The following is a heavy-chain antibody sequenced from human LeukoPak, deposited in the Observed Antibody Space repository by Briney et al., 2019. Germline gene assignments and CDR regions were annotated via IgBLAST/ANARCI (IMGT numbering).Heavy chain of an antibody. Sequence: GGSLRLSCAVSGFSFNNHWMSWVRQAAGKRLEWVANINQDGSENYYVGSVKGRFTISRDNAKSALSLQMNSLRAEDTAVYYCARENHFDSSGYYHVDGFDKWGQGTMVTVSS. CDR3: ARENHFDSSGYYHVDGFDK. D-gene: IGHD3-22*01. CDR1: GFSFNNHW. V-gene: IGHV3-7*01. CDR2: INQDGSEN. J-gene: IGHJ3*02.